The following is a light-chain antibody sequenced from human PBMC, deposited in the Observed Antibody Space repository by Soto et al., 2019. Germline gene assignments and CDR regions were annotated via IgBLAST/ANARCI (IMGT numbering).Light chain of an antibody. Sequence: IQMTQSPSTLSASVGDRVTITCRASQSIDSWLAWYQQKPVKPPKLLIYKASSLETGVPPRFTGSGSGTEFTLTISSLQPDDFATYYCQQYNGFSRTFGQGTKVAIK. CDR2: KAS. CDR3: QQYNGFSRT. J-gene: IGKJ1*01. CDR1: QSIDSW. V-gene: IGKV1-5*03.